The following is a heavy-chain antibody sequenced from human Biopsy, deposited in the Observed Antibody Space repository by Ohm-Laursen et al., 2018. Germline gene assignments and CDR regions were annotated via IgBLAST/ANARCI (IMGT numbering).Heavy chain of an antibody. CDR2: NIPILGTG. Sequence: SSVKVSCKAPGGTFSNYGVNWVRQAPGQGLEWLGGNIPILGTGNYAQKFRDRVTVAADTSTSTATMELRSLRSDDTAVYYCATKLTGYFHHWGQGTLVIVSS. CDR1: GGTFSNYG. V-gene: IGHV1-69*06. D-gene: IGHD3-9*01. CDR3: ATKLTGYFHH. J-gene: IGHJ1*01.